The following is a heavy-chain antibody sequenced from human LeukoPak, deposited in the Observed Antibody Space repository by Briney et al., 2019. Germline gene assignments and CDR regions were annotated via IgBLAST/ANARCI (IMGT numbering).Heavy chain of an antibody. J-gene: IGHJ6*03. D-gene: IGHD3-3*01. CDR3: ARAVTIFGVVISYYYYYYMDV. V-gene: IGHV4-34*01. CDR1: GGSFSGYY. CDR2: INHSGGT. Sequence: PSETLSLTCAVYGGSFSGYYWSWIRQPPGKGLAWIGEINHSGGTNYNPSLKSRVTISVDTSKNQFSLKLSSVTAADTAVYYCARAVTIFGVVISYYYYYYMDVWGKGTTVTVSS.